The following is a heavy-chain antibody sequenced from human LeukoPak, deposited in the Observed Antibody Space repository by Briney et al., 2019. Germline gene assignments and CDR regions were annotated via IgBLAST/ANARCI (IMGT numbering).Heavy chain of an antibody. Sequence: SGGSLRLSCAASGFTFSSYSMNWVRQAPGKGLEWVSYISSSRSTIYYADSVKGRFTISRDNAKNSLYLQMNSLRAEDTAVYYCARDTLGPDDAFDIWGQGTMVTVSS. J-gene: IGHJ3*02. CDR2: ISSSRSTI. CDR1: GFTFSSYS. V-gene: IGHV3-48*04. CDR3: ARDTLGPDDAFDI.